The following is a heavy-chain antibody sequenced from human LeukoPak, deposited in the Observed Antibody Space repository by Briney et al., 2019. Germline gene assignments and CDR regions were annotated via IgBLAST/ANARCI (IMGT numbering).Heavy chain of an antibody. J-gene: IGHJ4*02. CDR3: ARSRGDYVFDY. D-gene: IGHD4-17*01. Sequence: GGSLRLSCAASGFTFSSYDMHWVRQATGKGLEWVSAIGTAGDTYYPGSVKGRFTISRENAKNSSYLQMNSLRAGDTAVYYCARSRGDYVFDYWGQGTLVTVSS. V-gene: IGHV3-13*01. CDR2: IGTAGDT. CDR1: GFTFSSYD.